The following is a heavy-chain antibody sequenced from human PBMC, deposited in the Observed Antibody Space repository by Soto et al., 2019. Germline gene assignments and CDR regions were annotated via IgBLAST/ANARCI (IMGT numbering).Heavy chain of an antibody. D-gene: IGHD4-17*01. J-gene: IGHJ6*02. Sequence: PSETLSLTCAVYGGSFSGYYWSWIRQPPGKGLEWIGEINHSGSTNYNPSLKSRVTISVDTSKNQFSLKLSSVTAANTAVYYCARRYRRGIRPHDYGDYHLRGGMDVWGQGSKVTGSS. CDR2: INHSGST. CDR3: ARRYRRGIRPHDYGDYHLRGGMDV. CDR1: GGSFSGYY. V-gene: IGHV4-34*01.